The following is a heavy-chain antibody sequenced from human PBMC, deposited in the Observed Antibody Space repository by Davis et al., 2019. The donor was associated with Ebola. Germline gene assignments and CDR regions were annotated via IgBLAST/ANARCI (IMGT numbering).Heavy chain of an antibody. J-gene: IGHJ6*03. CDR1: GYTFTGYF. CDR3: ARGRDNWNYADMDV. D-gene: IGHD1-7*01. CDR2: MNPNSGNT. V-gene: IGHV1-8*03. Sequence: ASVKVSCKASGYTFTGYFIHWLRQAPGQGLEWMGWMNPNSGNTGYAQKFQGRVTITRNTSINTAYMELNSLRSEDTAVYYCARGRDNWNYADMDVWGKGTTVTVSS.